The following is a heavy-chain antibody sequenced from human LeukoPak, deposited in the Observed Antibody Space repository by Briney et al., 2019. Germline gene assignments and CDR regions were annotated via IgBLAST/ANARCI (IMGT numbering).Heavy chain of an antibody. CDR3: ASGGEGTYDFWSGSTDY. D-gene: IGHD3-3*01. CDR2: IDPNSGGT. J-gene: IGHJ4*02. CDR1: GYTFTGYY. V-gene: IGHV1-2*02. Sequence: ASVKVSCKASGYTFTGYYMHWVRQAPGQGLEWMGWIDPNSGGTNYAQKFQGRVTMTRDTSISTAYMELSRLRSDDTAVYYCASGGEGTYDFWSGSTDYWGQGTLVTVSS.